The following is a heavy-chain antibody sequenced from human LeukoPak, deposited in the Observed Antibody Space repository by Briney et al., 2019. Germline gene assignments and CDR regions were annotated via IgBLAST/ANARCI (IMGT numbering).Heavy chain of an antibody. D-gene: IGHD5-24*01. J-gene: IGHJ4*02. V-gene: IGHV1-46*01. CDR3: ARGSGRDGYNLAY. CDR2: INPSGGST. Sequence: ASVKVSCKASGYTFTSYYMHWVRQAPGQGLGWMGIINPSGGSTSYAQKFQGRVTMTRNTSISTAYMELSSLRSEDTAVYYCARGSGRDGYNLAYWGQGTLVTVSS. CDR1: GYTFTSYY.